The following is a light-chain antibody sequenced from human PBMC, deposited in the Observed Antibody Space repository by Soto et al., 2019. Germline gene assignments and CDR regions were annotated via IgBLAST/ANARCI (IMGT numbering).Light chain of an antibody. J-gene: IGKJ2*01. CDR1: SSISAGF. CDR2: GTS. CDR3: QQYGSSPVT. Sequence: EIVLTQSPATLSLSPGERAALSCRASSSISAGFLAWYQHRPGQAPRLLIYGTSSRATDIPDRFSGSGSGTDFTLTINRLEPADFAIYYCQQYGSSPVTFGRGTKLEIK. V-gene: IGKV3-20*01.